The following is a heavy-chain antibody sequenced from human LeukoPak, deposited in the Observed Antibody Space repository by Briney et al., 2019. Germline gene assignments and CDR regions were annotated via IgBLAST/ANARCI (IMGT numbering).Heavy chain of an antibody. CDR3: ARDRGGLDAFDI. CDR2: INHSGST. Sequence: PSETLSLTCAVYGGSFSGYYWSWIRQPPGKGLEWIGEINHSGSTYYNPSLKSRVTISVDTSKNQFSLKLSSVTAADTAIYYCARDRGGLDAFDIWGQGTMVTVSS. D-gene: IGHD3-10*01. V-gene: IGHV4-34*01. J-gene: IGHJ3*02. CDR1: GGSFSGYY.